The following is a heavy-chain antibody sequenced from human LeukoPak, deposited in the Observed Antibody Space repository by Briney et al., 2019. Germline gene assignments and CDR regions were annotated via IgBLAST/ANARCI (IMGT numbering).Heavy chain of an antibody. J-gene: IGHJ6*03. CDR3: ASTVAHYYYYYMDV. V-gene: IGHV1-69*01. CDR2: IIPIFGTA. CDR1: GGTFSSYA. Sequence: SVKVSCKASGGTFSSYAISWVRQAPGQGLEWMGGIIPIFGTANYAQKFQGRVTITADESTSTTYMELSSLRSEDTAVYYCASTVAHYYYYYMDVWGKGTTVTVSS. D-gene: IGHD4-17*01.